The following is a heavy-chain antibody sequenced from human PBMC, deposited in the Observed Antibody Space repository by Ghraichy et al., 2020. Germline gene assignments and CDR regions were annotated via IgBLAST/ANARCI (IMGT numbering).Heavy chain of an antibody. V-gene: IGHV3-72*01. CDR2: SKNRPHSFAT. CDR3: AAIRDFYGD. J-gene: IGHJ4*02. Sequence: GGSLRLSCATSGFTFSDVFIDWVRQAPGKGLEWIGRSKNRPHSFATEYAASLIGRFTISRDESKNSVFLHMSSPKTEDTAVYSCAAIRDFYGDWGQGTMVTVYS. CDR1: GFTFSDVF. D-gene: IGHD2-21*02.